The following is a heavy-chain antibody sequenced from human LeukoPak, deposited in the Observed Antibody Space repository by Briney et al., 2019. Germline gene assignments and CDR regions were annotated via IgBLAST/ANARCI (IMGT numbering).Heavy chain of an antibody. CDR1: EFTFSNYN. V-gene: IGHV3-48*04. Sequence: PGGSLRLSCATSEFTFSNYNMNWVRQAPGKGLEWISYISSSSSTIYYADSVKGRFTISRDNAKNSLYLQMNSLRAEDTAVYYCVRDYYDSSGYYKSSHWGQGTLVTVSP. CDR2: ISSSSSTI. J-gene: IGHJ4*02. CDR3: VRDYYDSSGYYKSSH. D-gene: IGHD3-22*01.